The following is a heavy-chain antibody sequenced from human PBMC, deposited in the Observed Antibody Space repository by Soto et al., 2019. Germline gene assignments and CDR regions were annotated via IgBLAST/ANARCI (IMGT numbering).Heavy chain of an antibody. J-gene: IGHJ4*02. Sequence: QVQLQESGPGLVKPSQTLSLTCTVSGGSISSGGYYWSWIRQHPGKGLEWIGYIYYSGSTYYNPSLNSHITISVDTSKNPFSLKLSSVTAADTAVYYCARSPEATVTAFDYWGQGTLVTVSS. D-gene: IGHD4-17*01. V-gene: IGHV4-31*01. CDR2: IYYSGST. CDR3: ARSPEATVTAFDY. CDR1: GGSISSGGYY.